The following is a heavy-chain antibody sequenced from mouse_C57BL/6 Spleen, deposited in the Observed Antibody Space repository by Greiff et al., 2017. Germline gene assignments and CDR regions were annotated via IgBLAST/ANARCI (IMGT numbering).Heavy chain of an antibody. V-gene: IGHV1-81*01. J-gene: IGHJ4*01. D-gene: IGHD1-1*01. CDR2: IYPRSGNT. CDR1: GYTFTSYG. CDR3: ASPYYYGSWAMDY. Sequence: VKLMESGAELARPGASVKLSCKASGYTFTSYGISWVKQRTGQGLEWIGEIYPRSGNTSYNEKFKGTATLTADKSSSTAYMELRSLTSEDSAVYFCASPYYYGSWAMDYWGQGTSVTVSS.